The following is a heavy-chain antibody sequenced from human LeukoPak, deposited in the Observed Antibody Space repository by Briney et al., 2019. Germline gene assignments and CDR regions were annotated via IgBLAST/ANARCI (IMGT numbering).Heavy chain of an antibody. CDR2: IYYSGST. CDR1: GGSISSSSYY. D-gene: IGHD3-10*01. V-gene: IGHV4-39*01. CDR3: ARHRYYYRSGSYYGAPYYMDV. J-gene: IGHJ6*03. Sequence: SETLSLTCTVSGGSISSSSYYWGWIRQPPGKGLEWIGSIYYSGSTYYNPSLKSRVTISVDTSKDQFSLKLSSVTAADTAVYYCARHRYYYRSGSYYGAPYYMDVWGKGTTVTISS.